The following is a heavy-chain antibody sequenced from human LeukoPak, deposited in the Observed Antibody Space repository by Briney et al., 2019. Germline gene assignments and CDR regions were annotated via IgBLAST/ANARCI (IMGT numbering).Heavy chain of an antibody. CDR1: GFTFTSSA. D-gene: IGHD1-26*01. Sequence: SVKVSCKASGFTFTSSAVQWVRQARGQRLEWIGWIVVGSGNTNYAQKFQERVTITRDMSTSTAYMELSSLRSEDTAVYYCAAERHGPRGRRDYWGQGTLVTVSS. V-gene: IGHV1-58*01. J-gene: IGHJ4*02. CDR2: IVVGSGNT. CDR3: AAERHGPRGRRDY.